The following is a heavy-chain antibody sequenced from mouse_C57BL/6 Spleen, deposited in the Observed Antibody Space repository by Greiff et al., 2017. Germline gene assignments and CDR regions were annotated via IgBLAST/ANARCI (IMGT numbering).Heavy chain of an antibody. J-gene: IGHJ4*01. CDR3: ARTLYDYHGAMDY. CDR2: INPSSGYT. CDR1: AYTFTSYW. Sequence: VQLQQSAAELAKSGASVKLSCQASAYTFTSYWMHWVKQRPGQGLEWIGYINPSSGYTKYNQKFKDKATLTADKSSSTAYMQLSSLTYEDSAVYYCARTLYDYHGAMDYWGQGTSATVSS. V-gene: IGHV1-7*01. D-gene: IGHD2-4*01.